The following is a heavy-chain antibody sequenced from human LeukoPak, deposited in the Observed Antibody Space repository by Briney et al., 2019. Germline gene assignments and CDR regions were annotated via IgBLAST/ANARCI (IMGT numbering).Heavy chain of an antibody. CDR1: GFIFSNYA. CDR3: AKEAKSTIYPYYLDY. D-gene: IGHD3-3*01. J-gene: IGHJ4*02. Sequence: GGSLRLSCAASGFIFSNYAMIWVRQAPGKGLEWVSDISGSGGTTSYADSVQGRFTISRDNSKNMLFLQMHSLRAEDTAVYYCAKEAKSTIYPYYLDYWGQGTLVTVSS. CDR2: ISGSGGTT. V-gene: IGHV3-23*01.